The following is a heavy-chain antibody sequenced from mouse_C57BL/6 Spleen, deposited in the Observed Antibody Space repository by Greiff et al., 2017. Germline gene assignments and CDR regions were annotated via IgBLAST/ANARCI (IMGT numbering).Heavy chain of an antibody. CDR1: GYTFTDYE. D-gene: IGHD1-1*01. Sequence: VQRVESGAELVRPGASVTLSCKASGYTFTDYEMHWVKQTHVHGLEWIGAIDPETGGTAYNQKFKGKAILTADKSSSTAYMELRSLTSEDSAVYYCTGSRITTVVGYFDGRGTGATVTVAT. V-gene: IGHV1-15*01. J-gene: IGHJ1*03. CDR3: TGSRITTVVGYFDG. CDR2: IDPETGGT.